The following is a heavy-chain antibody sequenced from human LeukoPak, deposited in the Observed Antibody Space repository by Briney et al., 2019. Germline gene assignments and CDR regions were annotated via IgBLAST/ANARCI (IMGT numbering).Heavy chain of an antibody. CDR1: GGSINSYY. J-gene: IGHJ3*02. CDR3: ARPLIVDRQSHDVFDI. CDR2: IYYGGST. V-gene: IGHV4-59*01. D-gene: IGHD3-16*01. Sequence: PSETLSLTCTVSGGSINSYYWNWIRQPPGKGLEWIGYIYYGGSTKYNPSLQGRVTISADTSKNQFSLRLRSVTAADTAVYYCARPLIVDRQSHDVFDIWGQGTMVTVSS.